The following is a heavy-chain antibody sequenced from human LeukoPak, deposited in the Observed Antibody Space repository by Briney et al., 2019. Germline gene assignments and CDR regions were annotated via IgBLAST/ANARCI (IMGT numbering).Heavy chain of an antibody. J-gene: IGHJ4*02. D-gene: IGHD6-19*01. V-gene: IGHV3-23*01. CDR1: GFTFSSYA. Sequence: AGGSLRLSCAASGFTFSSYAMSWVRQAPGKGLEWVSAISGSGGSTYYADSVKGRFTISRDNSKNTLYLQMNSLRAEDTAVYYCAKDERHSSGWYSRYWGQGTLVTVSS. CDR2: ISGSGGST. CDR3: AKDERHSSGWYSRY.